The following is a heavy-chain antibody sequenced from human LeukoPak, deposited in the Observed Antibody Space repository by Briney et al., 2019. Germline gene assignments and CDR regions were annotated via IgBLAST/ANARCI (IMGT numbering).Heavy chain of an antibody. Sequence: SETLSLTCTVSGGSISSHYWSWIRQPPGKGLEWIGYIYYSGSTNYNPSLKSRVTISVDTSKNQFSLKLSSVTAADTAVYYCASHPGEYGADYWGQGTLVTVSS. J-gene: IGHJ4*02. CDR2: IYYSGST. CDR3: ASHPGEYGADY. V-gene: IGHV4-59*11. CDR1: GGSISSHY. D-gene: IGHD3-16*01.